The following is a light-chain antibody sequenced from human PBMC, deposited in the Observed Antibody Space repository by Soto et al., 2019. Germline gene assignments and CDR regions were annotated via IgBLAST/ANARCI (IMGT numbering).Light chain of an antibody. CDR2: DVS. CDR3: SYYDPNSRNQV. V-gene: IGLV2-14*03. Sequence: SVLTQPASLSASTGQSITICCPGTSSDVGGYNYVSWYQHHPGKAPKRMINDVSNRPSGVSNRFSGSKSGNTASLNISGIQAEDVADYYCSYYDPNSRNQVFATGNKVT. J-gene: IGLJ1*01. CDR1: SSDVGGYNY.